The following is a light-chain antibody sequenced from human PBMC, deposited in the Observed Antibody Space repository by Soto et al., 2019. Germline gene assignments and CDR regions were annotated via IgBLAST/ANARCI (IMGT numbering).Light chain of an antibody. Sequence: DIPITRSLYPLYASIVDRVTIAYRASQDISNWLAWYQQKPGKAPKLLIFHASSLESGVPSRFSGSGSGTEFSRTSSSLQPDDFATYYCQHYSMYFPWTFGQGTKVDIK. CDR2: HAS. CDR1: QDISNW. J-gene: IGKJ1*01. V-gene: IGKV1-5*01. CDR3: QHYSMYFPWT.